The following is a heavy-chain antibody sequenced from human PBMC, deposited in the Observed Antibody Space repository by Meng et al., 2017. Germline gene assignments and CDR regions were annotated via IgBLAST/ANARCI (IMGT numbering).Heavy chain of an antibody. Sequence: GESLKISCKGSGYSFTSYWIGWVRQMPGKGLEWMGIIYPGDSDTRYSPSFQGQVTISADKSINTAYLQWSSLKASDTAIYYCARKGKNTYNIYYFDYWGQGALVTVSS. CDR1: GYSFTSYW. V-gene: IGHV5-51*01. D-gene: IGHD1-1*01. CDR3: ARKGKNTYNIYYFDY. J-gene: IGHJ4*02. CDR2: IYPGDSDT.